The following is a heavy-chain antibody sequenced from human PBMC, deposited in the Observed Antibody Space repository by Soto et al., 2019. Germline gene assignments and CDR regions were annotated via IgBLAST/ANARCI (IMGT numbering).Heavy chain of an antibody. J-gene: IGHJ3*02. CDR2: IFYTGTT. CDR1: GGSVSYNSYY. D-gene: IGHD6-6*01. Sequence: LSLTCSVSGGSVSYNSYYWGWIRQPPGKGLEWVGGIFYTGTTYYNPSLKDRLSISVDTSKNSFSLNLTSVTAADTAVYCVRADYNRSSREVGAFDIWGQGTMVTVSS. V-gene: IGHV4-39*02. CDR3: VRADYNRSSREVGAFDI.